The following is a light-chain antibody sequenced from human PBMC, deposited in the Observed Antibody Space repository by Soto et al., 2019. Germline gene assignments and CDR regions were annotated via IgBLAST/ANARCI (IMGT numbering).Light chain of an antibody. CDR3: SLYTSSSLYV. CDR2: DVS. Sequence: QSALTQPASVSGSPGQSITLSCTGTSSDVGGYNYVSWYQQHPGKAPKLMIYDVSNRPSGVSNRFSGSKSGNTASLTISGLQAEDEADYYCSLYTSSSLYVFGTGTKLTVL. CDR1: SSDVGGYNY. V-gene: IGLV2-14*01. J-gene: IGLJ1*01.